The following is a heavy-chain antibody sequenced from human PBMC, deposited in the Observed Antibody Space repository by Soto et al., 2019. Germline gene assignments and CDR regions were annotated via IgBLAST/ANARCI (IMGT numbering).Heavy chain of an antibody. V-gene: IGHV3-48*02. CDR2: ITTSSHTI. Sequence: PVGSLRLSCASSVCTFSSYSMDWVRHAPGQGLEWISYITTSSHTIYYADSVRGRFTISRDNAKNSLFLQMNSLRDEDTAVYYCARNGIKVSHEVWGQGTTVSVSS. CDR1: VCTFSSYS. J-gene: IGHJ6*01. D-gene: IGHD2-8*01. CDR3: ARNGIKVSHEV.